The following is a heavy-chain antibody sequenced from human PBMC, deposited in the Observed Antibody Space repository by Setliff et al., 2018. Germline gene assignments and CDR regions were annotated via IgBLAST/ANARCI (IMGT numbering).Heavy chain of an antibody. CDR3: ARESRYYYDNLGTLDY. CDR1: GGSISSGDYY. CDR2: TYSSGST. Sequence: SETLSLTCTVSGGSISSGDYYWSWIRQPPGKGLEWIGYTYSSGSTYYHPSLKSRVSIAVDTSKNQFSLKLSSVTAADTAVYYCARESRYYYDNLGTLDYWGQGTLVTVSS. D-gene: IGHD3-22*01. J-gene: IGHJ4*02. V-gene: IGHV4-30-4*08.